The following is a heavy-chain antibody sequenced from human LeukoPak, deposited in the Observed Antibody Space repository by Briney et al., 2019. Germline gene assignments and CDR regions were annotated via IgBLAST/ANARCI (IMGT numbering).Heavy chain of an antibody. V-gene: IGHV3-53*01. J-gene: IGHJ4*02. Sequence: GGSLRLSCAASGFTVSSNYMSWVRQAPGKGLEWVSVIYSGGSTYYADSVKGRFTISRDNSKNTLYLQMNSLRAEDTAVYYCARNSGSYYSFDYWGQGTLVTVSS. CDR2: IYSGGST. D-gene: IGHD1-26*01. CDR3: ARNSGSYYSFDY. CDR1: GFTVSSNY.